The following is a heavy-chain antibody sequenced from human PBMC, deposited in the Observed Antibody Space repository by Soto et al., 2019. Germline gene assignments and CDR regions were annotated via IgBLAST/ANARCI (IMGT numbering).Heavy chain of an antibody. CDR3: ARGASIAARPDAFDI. J-gene: IGHJ3*02. CDR2: INPNSGGT. Sequence: ASVKVSCKASGYTFTGYYMHWVRQAPGQGLEWMGWINPNSGGTNYAQKFQGWVTMTRDTSISTAYMEPSRLRSDDTAVYYCARGASIAARPDAFDIWGQGTMVTVSS. V-gene: IGHV1-2*04. CDR1: GYTFTGYY. D-gene: IGHD6-6*01.